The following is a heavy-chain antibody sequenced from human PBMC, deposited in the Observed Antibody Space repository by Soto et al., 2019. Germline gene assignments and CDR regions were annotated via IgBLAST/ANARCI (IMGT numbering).Heavy chain of an antibody. Sequence: SVKVSCKASGGTFSSYAISCVRQAPGQGLEWMGGIIPIFGTANYAQKFQGRVTITADESTSTAYMELSSLRSEDTAVYYCARSYYYDSSGYPDPWGQGTLVTVSS. CDR3: ARSYYYDSSGYPDP. CDR1: GGTFSSYA. V-gene: IGHV1-69*13. J-gene: IGHJ5*02. D-gene: IGHD3-22*01. CDR2: IIPIFGTA.